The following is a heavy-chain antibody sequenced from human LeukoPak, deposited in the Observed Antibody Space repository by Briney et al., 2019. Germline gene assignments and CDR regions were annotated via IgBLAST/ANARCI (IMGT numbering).Heavy chain of an antibody. Sequence: GGSLRLSCAASGFTFSNYSMNWVRQAPGKGLEWVSYISSSSSTIYYADSVKGRFTISRDNAKNSLYLQMNSLRDEDMAVYYCARARSGYYDSSGYHNYYYMDVWGKGTTVTVSS. CDR1: GFTFSNYS. CDR3: ARARSGYYDSSGYHNYYYMDV. CDR2: ISSSSSTI. V-gene: IGHV3-48*02. D-gene: IGHD3-22*01. J-gene: IGHJ6*03.